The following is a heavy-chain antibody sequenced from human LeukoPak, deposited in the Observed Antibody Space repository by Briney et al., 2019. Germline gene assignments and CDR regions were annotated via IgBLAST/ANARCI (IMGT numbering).Heavy chain of an antibody. CDR1: GGTFSSYA. D-gene: IGHD4-17*01. CDR3: ARVDYGDFTIDY. Sequence: SVKVSCKASGGTFSSYAISWVRQAPGQGLEWMGGIIPIFGTANYAQKFQGRVTITADESTSTAYMELSSLRSEDTAVCYCARVDYGDFTIDYWGQGTLVTVSS. V-gene: IGHV1-69*13. CDR2: IIPIFGTA. J-gene: IGHJ4*02.